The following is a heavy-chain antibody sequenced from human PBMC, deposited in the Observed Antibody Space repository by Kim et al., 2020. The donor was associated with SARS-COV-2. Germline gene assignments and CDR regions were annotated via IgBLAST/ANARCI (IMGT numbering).Heavy chain of an antibody. Sequence: SETLSLTCAVSGGSISSSNWWSWVRQPPGKGLEWIGEIYHSGSTNYNPSLKSRVTISVDKSKNQFSLKLSSVTAADTAVYYCARDRKLGVGYFPRYFDYWGQGTLVTVSS. CDR2: IYHSGST. D-gene: IGHD6-13*01. V-gene: IGHV4-4*02. J-gene: IGHJ4*02. CDR3: ARDRKLGVGYFPRYFDY. CDR1: GGSISSSNW.